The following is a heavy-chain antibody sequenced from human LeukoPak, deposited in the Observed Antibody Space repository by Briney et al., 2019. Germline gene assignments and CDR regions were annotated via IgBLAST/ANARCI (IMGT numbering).Heavy chain of an antibody. CDR1: GFTFSSYS. Sequence: GGSLRLSCAAPGFTFSSYSMNWVRQAPGKGLEWVSYISSSSSTIYYADSVKGRFTISRDNAKNSLYLQMNSLRAEDTAVYYCASFYGFDYWGQGTLVTVSS. CDR2: ISSSSSTI. CDR3: ASFYGFDY. D-gene: IGHD2/OR15-2a*01. J-gene: IGHJ4*02. V-gene: IGHV3-48*01.